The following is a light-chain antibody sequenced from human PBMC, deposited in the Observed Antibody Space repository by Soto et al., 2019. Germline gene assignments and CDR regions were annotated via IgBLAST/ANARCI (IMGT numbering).Light chain of an antibody. Sequence: QSALTQPRSVSGSPGQSVTVSCTGTSSDVGGYDYVSWYQQHPGKVPNLIIYDVTKRPSGVPDRFSGSKSGYTASLTISGLQAEDEADYYCYSYAGTYTWVFGEGTKLTVL. CDR2: DVT. CDR3: YSYAGTYTWV. V-gene: IGLV2-11*01. J-gene: IGLJ3*02. CDR1: SSDVGGYDY.